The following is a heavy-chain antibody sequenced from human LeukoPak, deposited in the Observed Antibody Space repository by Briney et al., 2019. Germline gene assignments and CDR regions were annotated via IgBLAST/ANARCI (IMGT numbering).Heavy chain of an antibody. Sequence: GGSLRLSCAASEFIFSNYAMTWVRQAPGKGLEWVLSISGSGATTYYADSVKGRFTISRDNSKNTLFLQFNSLRAEDTAVYYCAEDKATVAAKGPFDYWGQGTLVTVSS. CDR1: EFIFSNYA. CDR3: AEDKATVAAKGPFDY. J-gene: IGHJ4*02. D-gene: IGHD2-15*01. CDR2: ISGSGATT. V-gene: IGHV3-23*01.